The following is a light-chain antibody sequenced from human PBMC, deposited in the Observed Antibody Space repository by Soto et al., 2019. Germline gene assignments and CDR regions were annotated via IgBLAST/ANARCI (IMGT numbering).Light chain of an antibody. Sequence: EIVLPQSPGTLSLSPGARAPLSCRASQSISSSYLAWYQQKPGQAPRLLIYGASSRATGIPDRFSGSGSGTDFTLTISRLEPEDFAVYYCQQYGSSRWTVGQGTKVDI. CDR3: QQYGSSRWT. V-gene: IGKV3-20*01. CDR1: QSISSSY. J-gene: IGKJ1*01. CDR2: GAS.